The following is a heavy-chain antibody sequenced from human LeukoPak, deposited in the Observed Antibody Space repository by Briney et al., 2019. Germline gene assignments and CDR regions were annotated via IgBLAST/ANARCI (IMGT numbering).Heavy chain of an antibody. CDR1: GFTFSSYG. J-gene: IGHJ3*02. Sequence: GGSLRLSCAASGFTFSSYGMHWVRQAPGKGLEWVSYISSSGSTIYYADSVKGRFTISRDNAKNSLYLQMNSLRAEDTAVYYCASYLTDTASPFDIWGQGTMVTVSS. D-gene: IGHD1-14*01. CDR2: ISSSGSTI. CDR3: ASYLTDTASPFDI. V-gene: IGHV3-48*04.